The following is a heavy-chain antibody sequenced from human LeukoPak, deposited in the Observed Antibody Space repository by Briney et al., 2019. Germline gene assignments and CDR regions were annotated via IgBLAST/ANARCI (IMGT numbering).Heavy chain of an antibody. CDR1: GFTFSSYE. D-gene: IGHD3-10*01. CDR2: ISSSGSTI. Sequence: SGGSLRLSCAASGFTFSSYEMNWVRQAPGKGLEWVSYISSSGSTIYYADSVKGRFTISRDNAKNSLNLQMNSLRAEDTAVYYCATQHTLWSPLGCWGQGTLVTVSS. V-gene: IGHV3-48*03. CDR3: ATQHTLWSPLGC. J-gene: IGHJ4*02.